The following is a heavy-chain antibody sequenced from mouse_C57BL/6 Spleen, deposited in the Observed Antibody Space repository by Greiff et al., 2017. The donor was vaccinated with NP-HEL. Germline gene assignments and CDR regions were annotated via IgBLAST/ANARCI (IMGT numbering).Heavy chain of an antibody. CDR3: ARDWDYHWYFDV. J-gene: IGHJ1*03. Sequence: EVKLMESGPGLVKPSQSLSLTCSVTGYSITSGYYWNWIRQFPGNKLEWMGYISYDGSNNYNPSLKNLISITRDTSKNQFFLKLNSVTTEDTATYYCARDWDYHWYFDVWGTGTTVTVSS. D-gene: IGHD2-4*01. CDR1: GYSITSGYY. CDR2: ISYDGSN. V-gene: IGHV3-6*01.